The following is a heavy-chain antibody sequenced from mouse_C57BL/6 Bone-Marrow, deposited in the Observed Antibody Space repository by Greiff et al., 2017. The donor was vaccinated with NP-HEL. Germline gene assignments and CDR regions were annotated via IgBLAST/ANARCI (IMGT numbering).Heavy chain of an antibody. J-gene: IGHJ3*01. CDR3: ASRYGRAAY. CDR1: GYTFTGYW. D-gene: IGHD1-1*01. V-gene: IGHV1-9*01. CDR2: ILPGSGST. Sequence: QVQLQQSGAELMKPGASVKLSCTATGYTFTGYWIEWVKQRPGHGLEWIGEILPGSGSTNYNEKFKGKATFTADTSSNTAYMQLSRLTTEDSAIYYCASRYGRAAYWGQGTLVTVSA.